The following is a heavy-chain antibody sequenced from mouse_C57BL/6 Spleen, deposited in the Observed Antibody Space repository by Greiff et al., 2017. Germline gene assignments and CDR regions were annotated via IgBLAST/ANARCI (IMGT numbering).Heavy chain of an antibody. CDR2: INPNNGGT. Sequence: EVQLQQSGPELVKPGASVKISCKASGYTFTDYYMNWVKQSHGKSLEWIGDINPNNGGTSYNQKFKGKATLTVDKSSSTAYMELRSLTSEDSAVYYCARMGYDVDYWGQGTTLTVSS. J-gene: IGHJ2*01. CDR1: GYTFTDYY. V-gene: IGHV1-26*01. CDR3: ARMGYDVDY. D-gene: IGHD2-2*01.